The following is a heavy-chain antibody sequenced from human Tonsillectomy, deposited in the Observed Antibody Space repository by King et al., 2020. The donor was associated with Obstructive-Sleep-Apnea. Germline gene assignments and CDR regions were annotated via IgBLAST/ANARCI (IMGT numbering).Heavy chain of an antibody. J-gene: IGHJ5*02. V-gene: IGHV1-2*02. CDR3: ARADMVRGLMYNWFDP. CDR1: GYTFTGYY. CDR2: INPNSGGT. Sequence: QLVQSGAEVKKPGASVKVSCKASGYTFTGYYMHWVRQAPGQGLEWMGWINPNSGGTNYAQKFQGRVTMTRDTSISTAYMELSRLGSDDTAVYYCARADMVRGLMYNWFDPWGQGTLVTVSS. D-gene: IGHD3-10*01.